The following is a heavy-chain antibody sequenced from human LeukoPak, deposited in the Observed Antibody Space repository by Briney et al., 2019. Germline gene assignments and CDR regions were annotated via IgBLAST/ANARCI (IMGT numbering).Heavy chain of an antibody. CDR1: GFTFSSYS. CDR2: ISSSSSYI. CDR3: ARDPPAAAGLFDY. J-gene: IGHJ4*02. D-gene: IGHD6-13*01. Sequence: GGSLRLSCAASGFTFSSYSMNWVRQAPGKGLEWVSSISSSSSYIYYADSVKGRFTISRDNAKNSLYLQMNSLRAEDTAVYYCARDPPAAAGLFDYWGQGTLVTVSS. V-gene: IGHV3-21*01.